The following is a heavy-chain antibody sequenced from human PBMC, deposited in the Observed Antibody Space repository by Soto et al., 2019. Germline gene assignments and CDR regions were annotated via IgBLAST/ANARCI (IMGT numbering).Heavy chain of an antibody. J-gene: IGHJ4*02. D-gene: IGHD6-13*01. V-gene: IGHV1-18*01. Sequence: QVQVVQSGPEVKKPGASVKISCQTSGYSFSTYGINWVRQAPGQGLEWMGWISVFNGHTDYAEKCQGRVIITTDTTTSTAYMELRSLRSDDTAIYYCARGRGASSWYETPHYSDCRGQGTLVTVSS. CDR3: ARGRGASSWYETPHYSDC. CDR1: GYSFSTYG. CDR2: ISVFNGHT.